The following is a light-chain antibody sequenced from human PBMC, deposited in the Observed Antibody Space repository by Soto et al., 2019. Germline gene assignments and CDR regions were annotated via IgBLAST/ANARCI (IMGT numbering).Light chain of an antibody. CDR3: QQYNNWPRK. V-gene: IGKV3-15*01. J-gene: IGKJ1*01. CDR2: GAS. Sequence: EIVLAKAPVTLSLSPGEIATLSCRASQSVSSNLAWYQQKPGQAARLLIYGASTRAAVIPARFSGSGSGTEFTLTISSLQSEDFAVYYCQQYNNWPRKFGQGTKVDIK. CDR1: QSVSSN.